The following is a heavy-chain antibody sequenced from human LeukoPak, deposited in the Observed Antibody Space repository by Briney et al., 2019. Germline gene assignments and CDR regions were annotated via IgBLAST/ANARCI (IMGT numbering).Heavy chain of an antibody. V-gene: IGHV3-21*01. CDR2: VSIGGSFI. Sequence: GGSLRLSCAASGFTFSSYGMNWVRQAPGKGLEWVSFVSIGGSFIYYADSVKGRFTISRDDAKNSLYLQMNSLTAEDTAVYYCARGSAAIAVYYFDYWGQGTLVTVSS. J-gene: IGHJ4*02. CDR3: ARGSAAIAVYYFDY. CDR1: GFTFSSYG. D-gene: IGHD2-2*02.